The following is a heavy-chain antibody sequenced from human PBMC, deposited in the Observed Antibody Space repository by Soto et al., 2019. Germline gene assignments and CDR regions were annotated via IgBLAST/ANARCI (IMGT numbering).Heavy chain of an antibody. V-gene: IGHV3-15*01. Sequence: PGGSLRLSCAASGFTVSIVYMTWFCPATRKGLEWVGRIKSKAHGGPTEYAATVQGRFTISRDDSKNRLDLQMNSLKTEDTAVYYCSMGYYDSGGSYHGDDAFDIWGQGTSVTVSS. J-gene: IGHJ3*02. D-gene: IGHD3-22*01. CDR3: SMGYYDSGGSYHGDDAFDI. CDR1: GFTVSIVY. CDR2: IKSKAHGGPT.